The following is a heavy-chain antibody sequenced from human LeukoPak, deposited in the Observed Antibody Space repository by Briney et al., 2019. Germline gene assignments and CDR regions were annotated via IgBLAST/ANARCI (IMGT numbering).Heavy chain of an antibody. CDR2: ISGSGGST. Sequence: PGGSLRLSCAASGFTFSSYTMSWVRQAPGKGLEWVSAISGSGGSTYYADSVKGPFTISRDNSKNTLYLQMNSLRAEDTAVYYCAKPWELRPSYYFDYWGQGTLVTVSS. CDR3: AKPWELRPSYYFDY. D-gene: IGHD1-26*01. CDR1: GFTFSSYT. V-gene: IGHV3-23*01. J-gene: IGHJ4*02.